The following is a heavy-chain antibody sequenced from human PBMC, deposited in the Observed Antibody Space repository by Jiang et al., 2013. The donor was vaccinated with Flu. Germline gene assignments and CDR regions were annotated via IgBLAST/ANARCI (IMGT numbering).Heavy chain of an antibody. Sequence: VKKPGESLKISCQTSGYTFARYWIGWVRQMPGKGLEWMGIIFPIDSDTKYSPSFQGQVTISVDKSINTAYLQWSSLKTSDTAIYYCARRSTNWPHYYFELWGRGTLVTVSS. CDR3: ARRSTNWPHYYFEL. CDR2: IFPIDSDT. J-gene: IGHJ2*01. V-gene: IGHV5-51*01. D-gene: IGHD7-27*01. CDR1: GYTFARYW.